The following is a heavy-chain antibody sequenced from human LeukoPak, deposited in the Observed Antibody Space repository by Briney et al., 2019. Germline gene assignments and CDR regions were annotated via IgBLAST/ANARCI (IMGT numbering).Heavy chain of an antibody. CDR3: ARDRRGIVVVVDY. J-gene: IGHJ4*02. CDR2: IYTSGST. Sequence: SETLSLTCTVSGGSISSGSYYWSWIRQPAGKGLEWIGRIYTSGSTNYNPSLKSRVTISVDTSKNQFSLKLSSVTAADTAVYYCARDRRGIVVVVDYWGQGTLVTVSS. CDR1: GGSISSGSYY. V-gene: IGHV4-61*02. D-gene: IGHD3-22*01.